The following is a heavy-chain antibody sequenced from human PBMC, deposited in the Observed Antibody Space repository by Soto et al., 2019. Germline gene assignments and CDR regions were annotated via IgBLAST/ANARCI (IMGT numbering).Heavy chain of an antibody. CDR2: IYYSGIT. V-gene: IGHV4-39*01. Sequence: SETLSLTYTVSGVSISNSSYYWGWILRPPGKGLEWIGTIYYSGITYYNPSLKSRVTISVDTSKNQFSLKLTSVTAADTAVYYCARHGSNWGQGTLVTVSS. J-gene: IGHJ4*02. CDR3: ARHGSN. CDR1: GVSISNSSYY.